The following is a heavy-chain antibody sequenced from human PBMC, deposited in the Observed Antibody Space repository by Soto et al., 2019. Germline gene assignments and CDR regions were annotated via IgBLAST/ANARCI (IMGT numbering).Heavy chain of an antibody. J-gene: IGHJ4*02. CDR1: GYSFAGYW. CDR3: ARQIYDSDSGPNFQYYFDC. Sequence: GESLKISCKGSGYSFAGYWITWVRQMPGKGLEWMGRIDPSDSQTYYSPSFRGHVTISAAKSITTVFLQWSSLRASDTAMYYCARQIYDSDSGPNFQYYFDCGGQGSLVTVSS. CDR2: IDPSDSQT. V-gene: IGHV5-10-1*01. D-gene: IGHD3-22*01.